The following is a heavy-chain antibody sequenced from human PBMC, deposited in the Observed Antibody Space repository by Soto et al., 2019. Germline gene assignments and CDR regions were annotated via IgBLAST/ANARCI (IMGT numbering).Heavy chain of an antibody. CDR1: GFTFSSYE. V-gene: IGHV3-48*03. Sequence: PVGSLRLSCAASGFTFSSYEMNWVRQAPGKGLEWVSYIGSGGSAIYYADFVKGRFTISRDNAKKSLYLQMNSLRAEDTAVYYCARDSTDSGSLDYWGQGTLVTVSS. D-gene: IGHD1-26*01. J-gene: IGHJ4*02. CDR2: IGSGGSAI. CDR3: ARDSTDSGSLDY.